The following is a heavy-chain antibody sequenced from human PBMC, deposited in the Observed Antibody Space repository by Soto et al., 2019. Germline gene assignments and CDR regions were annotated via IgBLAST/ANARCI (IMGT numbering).Heavy chain of an antibody. CDR3: ATMGTPATGLYFFDY. CDR2: ISYSGST. J-gene: IGHJ4*02. Sequence: QVQLQESGPGLVKPSQTLSLTCTVSDGSISSGNYYWSWIRKPPGKGLEWIGFISYSGSTYYSTSLKSRVTISVYTSKSQFSLNLSFVTAADTAVYYCATMGTPATGLYFFDYWGQGSLVTVSS. D-gene: IGHD2-15*01. CDR1: DGSISSGNYY. V-gene: IGHV4-30-4*01.